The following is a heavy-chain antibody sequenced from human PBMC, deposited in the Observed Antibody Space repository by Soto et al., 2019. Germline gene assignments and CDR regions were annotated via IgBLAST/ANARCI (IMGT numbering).Heavy chain of an antibody. V-gene: IGHV1-2*04. CDR3: ARGYCSGGSCYSVDY. J-gene: IGHJ4*02. Sequence: ASVKVSCKASGYTFTGYYMHWVRQAPGQGLEWMGWINPNSGGTNYAQKFQGWVTMTRDTSISTAYMELSRLRSDDTAVYYCARGYCSGGSCYSVDYWGQGTLVTV. CDR1: GYTFTGYY. CDR2: INPNSGGT. D-gene: IGHD2-15*01.